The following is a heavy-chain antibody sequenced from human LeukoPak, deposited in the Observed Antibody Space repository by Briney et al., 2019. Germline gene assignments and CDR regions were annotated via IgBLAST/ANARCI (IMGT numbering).Heavy chain of an antibody. V-gene: IGHV3-7*01. CDR2: IREDGSEK. CDR1: GFTFSNYW. Sequence: PGGSLRLSCAASGFTFSNYWMSWVRQAPGKGLEWVANIREDGSEKYYVDSVKGRFTISRDNAKNSLYLQMNSLRAEDTAVYYCARARSVSRSTSSWGQGTLVTVSS. D-gene: IGHD2-2*01. CDR3: ARARSVSRSTSS. J-gene: IGHJ5*02.